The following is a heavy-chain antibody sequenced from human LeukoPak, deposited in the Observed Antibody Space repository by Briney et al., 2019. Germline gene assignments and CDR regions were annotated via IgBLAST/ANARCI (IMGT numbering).Heavy chain of an antibody. V-gene: IGHV3-30*02. D-gene: IGHD3-10*01. CDR2: ILYDGSNK. CDR3: ARYIYGSGTVIDY. CDR1: GFIFSSYD. Sequence: GGSLRLSCAASGFIFSSYDMHWVRQAPGKGLEWVAFILYDGSNKYYADSVKGRFTISRDNAKNSLYLQMNSLRAEDTAVYYCARYIYGSGTVIDYWGQGTLVTVSS. J-gene: IGHJ4*02.